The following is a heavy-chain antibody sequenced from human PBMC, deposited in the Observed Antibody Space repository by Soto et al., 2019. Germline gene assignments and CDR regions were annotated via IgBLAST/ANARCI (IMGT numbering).Heavy chain of an antibody. J-gene: IGHJ5*02. CDR2: IYSGGST. CDR1: GLTVSSNY. Sequence: PGGSLRLSCAASGLTVSSNYMSWVRQAPGKGLEWVSVIYSGGSTYYADSVKGRFTISRDNSKNTLYLQMNSLRAEDTAVYYCARGRSSSGYLAWGQGTLVTVSS. CDR3: ARGRSSSGYLA. D-gene: IGHD3-22*01. V-gene: IGHV3-53*01.